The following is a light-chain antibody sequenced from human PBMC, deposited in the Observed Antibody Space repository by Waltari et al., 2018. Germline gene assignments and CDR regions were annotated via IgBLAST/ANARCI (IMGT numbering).Light chain of an antibody. Sequence: QSALTPPPPASGSPGQSVPISPTGTGRSDSVSWYPQLPRKAPKLLIYEVRKRPTGGPLRFSGSKSWNTASLTVSGLQAEDEGDYYCSSDAVSNNFYDFGSGSKVTVL. J-gene: IGLJ1*01. V-gene: IGLV2-8*01. CDR3: SSDAVSNNFYD. CDR2: EVR. CDR1: GRSDS.